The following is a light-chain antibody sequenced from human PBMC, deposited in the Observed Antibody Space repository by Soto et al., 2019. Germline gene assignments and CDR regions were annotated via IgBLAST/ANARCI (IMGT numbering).Light chain of an antibody. Sequence: QSVLTQPASVSGSPGQSITISCTGTSSDVGSYDLVSWYQQYPGKAPKLMIYEGSKRPSGDSNRFSGSKSGNTASLTISGLQAEDEADYYCCSYAGNSLVVFGGGTKVTVL. J-gene: IGLJ2*01. CDR1: SSDVGSYDL. V-gene: IGLV2-23*01. CDR2: EGS. CDR3: CSYAGNSLVV.